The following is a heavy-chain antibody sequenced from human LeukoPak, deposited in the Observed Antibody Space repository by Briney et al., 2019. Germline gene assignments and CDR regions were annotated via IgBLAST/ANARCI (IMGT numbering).Heavy chain of an antibody. CDR1: GLNFGICS. Sequence: GGSLRLSCAASGLNFGICSMTWVRQAPGKGLEWVAYMGSSRSHIYYAGPVKGRLTIARDNSNNSLYQHQNTLGAEDTAVYFCARAGGYCTLNCRGMGNRFDSWGRGALAAVSS. D-gene: IGHD2-15*01. CDR3: ARAGGYCTLNCRGMGNRFDS. CDR2: MGSSRSHI. V-gene: IGHV3-21*01. J-gene: IGHJ5*01.